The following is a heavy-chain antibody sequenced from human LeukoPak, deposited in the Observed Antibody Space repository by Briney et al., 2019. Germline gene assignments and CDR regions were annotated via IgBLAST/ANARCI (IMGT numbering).Heavy chain of an antibody. CDR1: GVSISSGGYY. V-gene: IGHV4-31*03. D-gene: IGHD6-6*01. CDR3: ARYSPIAAVRY. Sequence: SETLSLTCTVSGVSISSGGYYWSWIRQHPGKGLEWIGYIYYSGSAYYNPSLKSRVTISVDTSKNQFSLKLSSVTAADTAVYYCARYSPIAAVRYWGQGTLVTVSS. CDR2: IYYSGSA. J-gene: IGHJ4*02.